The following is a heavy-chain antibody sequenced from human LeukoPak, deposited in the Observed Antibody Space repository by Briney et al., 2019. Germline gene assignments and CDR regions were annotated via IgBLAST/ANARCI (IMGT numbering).Heavy chain of an antibody. CDR1: GGSFSGYY. D-gene: IGHD3-16*01. Sequence: SETLSLTCAVYGGSFSGYYWSWIRQPPGKGLEWIGEINHSGSTNYSPSLKSRVTISVDTSKNQFSLKLSSVTAADTAVYYCARITVNWFDPWGQGTLVTVSS. CDR2: INHSGST. J-gene: IGHJ5*02. CDR3: ARITVNWFDP. V-gene: IGHV4-34*01.